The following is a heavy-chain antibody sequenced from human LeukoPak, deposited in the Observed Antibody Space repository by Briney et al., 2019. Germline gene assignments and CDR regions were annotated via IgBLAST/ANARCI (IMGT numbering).Heavy chain of an antibody. D-gene: IGHD3-3*01. J-gene: IGHJ6*02. CDR1: GGTFSSYA. CDR2: IIPIFGTA. Sequence: SVKVSCKASGGTFSSYAISWVRQAPGQGLEWMGGIIPIFGTANYAQKFQGRVTITADESTSTAYMELSSLRSEDTAVYYCARQQQRITIFGVAPPYYYGMDVWGQGTTVTVSS. CDR3: ARQQQRITIFGVAPPYYYGMDV. V-gene: IGHV1-69*13.